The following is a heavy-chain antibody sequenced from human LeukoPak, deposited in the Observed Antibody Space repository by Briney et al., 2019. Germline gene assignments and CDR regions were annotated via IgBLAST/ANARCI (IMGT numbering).Heavy chain of an antibody. J-gene: IGHJ6*03. CDR1: GFTFSSYE. D-gene: IGHD2-2*02. CDR2: ISSSGSTI. Sequence: GGSLRLSCAASGFTFSSYEMNWVRQAPGKGLEWVSYISSSGSTIYYADSVKGRFTISRDNSKNSLYLQMNSLRAEDTALYYCAKDGPHSRYCSSTSCYTPGYYYMDVWGKGTTVTVSS. CDR3: AKDGPHSRYCSSTSCYTPGYYYMDV. V-gene: IGHV3-48*03.